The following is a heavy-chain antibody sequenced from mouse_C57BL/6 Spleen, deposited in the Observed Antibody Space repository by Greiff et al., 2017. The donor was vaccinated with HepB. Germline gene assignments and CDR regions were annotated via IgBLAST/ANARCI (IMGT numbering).Heavy chain of an antibody. V-gene: IGHV14-4*01. CDR1: GFNIKDDY. Sequence: VHVKQSGAEFVRPGASVKLSCTASGFNIKDDYMHWVKQRPEQGLEWIGWIDPENGDTEYASKFQGKATITADTSSNTAYLQLSSLTSEDTAVYYCTSIYYGNSGFAYWGQGTLVTVSA. D-gene: IGHD2-1*01. CDR2: IDPENGDT. J-gene: IGHJ3*01. CDR3: TSIYYGNSGFAY.